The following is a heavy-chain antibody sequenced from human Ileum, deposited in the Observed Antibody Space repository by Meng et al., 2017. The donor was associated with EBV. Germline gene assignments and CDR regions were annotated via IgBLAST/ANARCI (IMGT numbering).Heavy chain of an antibody. CDR1: GFAFNLYS. CDR3: ARGGREYYTYDPNGYSSDY. CDR2: ISSSSTYI. Sequence: EVQLVEAGGGLVKPGESRRLTCVASGFAFNLYSMSWVRQAPGKGLEWVSSISSSSTYIYYRDSVRGRFTISRDNAENSLYLQMNSLRVEDTAVYYCARGGREYYTYDPNGYSSDYWGQGTLVTVSS. V-gene: IGHV3-21*01. D-gene: IGHD3-22*01. J-gene: IGHJ4*02.